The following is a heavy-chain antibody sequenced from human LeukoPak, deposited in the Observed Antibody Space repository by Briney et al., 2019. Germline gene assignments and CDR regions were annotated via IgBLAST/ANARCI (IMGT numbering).Heavy chain of an antibody. CDR2: ITYNSGTI. V-gene: IGHV3-48*02. D-gene: IGHD5-18*01. CDR1: GFTFRSYA. J-gene: IGHJ4*02. CDR3: ARDSGYSYADDY. Sequence: GRSLRLSCAASGFTFRSYAMQWVRQAPGKGLEWVSYITYNSGTIFYADSVKGRFTISRDNAKDSLYLQMSSLRDEDTAVYYCARDSGYSYADDYWGQGTLVTASS.